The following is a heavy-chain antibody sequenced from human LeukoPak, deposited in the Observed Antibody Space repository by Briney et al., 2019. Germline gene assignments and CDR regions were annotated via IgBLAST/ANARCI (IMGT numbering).Heavy chain of an antibody. Sequence: ASVKVSCKASGYTFTSYGISWVRQAPGQGLEWMGWISAYNGNTNYAQKLQGRVTMTTDTSTSTAYMEVRRLRSDDTAVYYCAREGIAAAGIHDAFDIWGQGTMVTVSS. CDR3: AREGIAAAGIHDAFDI. CDR1: GYTFTSYG. D-gene: IGHD6-13*01. J-gene: IGHJ3*02. V-gene: IGHV1-18*01. CDR2: ISAYNGNT.